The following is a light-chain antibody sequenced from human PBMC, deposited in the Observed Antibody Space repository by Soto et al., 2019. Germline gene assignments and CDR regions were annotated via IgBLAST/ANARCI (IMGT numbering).Light chain of an antibody. CDR3: QQYGSSPST. CDR1: QSVWSSY. J-gene: IGKJ4*02. Sequence: LVPGERATLSVNASQSVWSSYLAWYQQKPGQAPSLLIYGASSRATGIPDRFSGSGSGTDFTLTISRLEPEDFAVYYCQQYGSSPSTFGGGTKVDIK. CDR2: GAS. V-gene: IGKV3-20*01.